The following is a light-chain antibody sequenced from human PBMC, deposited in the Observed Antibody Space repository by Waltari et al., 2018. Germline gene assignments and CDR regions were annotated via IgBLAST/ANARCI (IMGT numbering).Light chain of an antibody. CDR1: QSVSTN. CDR2: AAS. CDR3: QQYYNWPPAFT. V-gene: IGKV3-15*01. J-gene: IGKJ3*01. Sequence: EIVMTQSPATLSVSPGERATLSCRASQSVSTNLAWYQEKPGHAPRPRIYAASTRATGIHARFRCSGCGTEFTLTISSLQSEDFAVYHCQQYYNWPPAFTFGPGTRVDIK.